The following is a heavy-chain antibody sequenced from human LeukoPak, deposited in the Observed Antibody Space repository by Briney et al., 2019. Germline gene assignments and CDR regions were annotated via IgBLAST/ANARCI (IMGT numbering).Heavy chain of an antibody. CDR2: IIPVLYIT. J-gene: IGHJ6*02. CDR1: GCTFSTSA. V-gene: IGHV1-69*04. CDR3: AKDQGFTAPPPYGLDV. Sequence: SVQVSCKTSGCTFSTSAITCVRQAPGQRLEWIVRIIPVLYITTYAQRFQGRITITADTSTTTIYMVLSKLRSEETAVSYGAKDQGFTAPPPYGLDVWGQGTTVIVSS. D-gene: IGHD5-18*01.